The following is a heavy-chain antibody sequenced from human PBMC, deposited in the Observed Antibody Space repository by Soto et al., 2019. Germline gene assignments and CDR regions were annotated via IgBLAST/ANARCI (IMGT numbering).Heavy chain of an antibody. Sequence: SETLSLTCTVSGGSVSSGSYYWSWIRQPPGKGLEWIGYIYYSGSTNYNPSLKSRVTISVDTSKNQFSLKLSSVTAADTAVYYCARRAYCGGDCYLNWFDPWGQGTLVTVSS. J-gene: IGHJ5*02. V-gene: IGHV4-61*01. CDR2: IYYSGST. CDR3: ARRAYCGGDCYLNWFDP. CDR1: GGSVSSGSYY. D-gene: IGHD2-21*02.